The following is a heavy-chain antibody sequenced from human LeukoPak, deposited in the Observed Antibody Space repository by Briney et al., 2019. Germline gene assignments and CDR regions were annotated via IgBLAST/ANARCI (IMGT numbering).Heavy chain of an antibody. CDR1: GGSFSGYY. V-gene: IGHV4-59*01. J-gene: IGHJ3*02. CDR2: IYYSGST. D-gene: IGHD4-17*01. Sequence: SETLSLTCAVYGGSFSGYYWSWIRQPPGKGLEWIGYIYYSGSTNYNPSLKSRVTISVDTSKNQFSLKLSSVTAADTAAYYCARGATTTVTTSGFAFDIWGQGTMVTVSS. CDR3: ARGATTTVTTSGFAFDI.